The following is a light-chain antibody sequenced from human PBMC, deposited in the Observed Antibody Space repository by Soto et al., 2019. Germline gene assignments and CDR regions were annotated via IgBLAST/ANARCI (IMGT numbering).Light chain of an antibody. CDR3: QQRRNWPPVT. V-gene: IGKV3-11*01. CDR2: DTS. Sequence: EIVLTQSPATLSLSPGERATLSCRASQSVSSYLAWYQQKPGQAPRLLIYDTSNRATGIPARFSGSGSGTDFTLTISSQELEDFAVYYCQQRRNWPPVTFGQGTRLEIK. J-gene: IGKJ5*01. CDR1: QSVSSY.